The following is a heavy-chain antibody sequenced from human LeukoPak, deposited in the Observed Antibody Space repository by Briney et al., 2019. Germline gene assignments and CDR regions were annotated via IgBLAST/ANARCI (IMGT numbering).Heavy chain of an antibody. CDR1: TGSFTGYY. V-gene: IGHV4-34*01. CDR2: INHSVST. CDR3: ARGTYYDFWSGYYTWSNDYYYYGMDV. D-gene: IGHD3-3*01. J-gene: IGHJ6*02. Sequence: SQTLSLTCAVDTGSFTGYYCSWIRHPPGKGLEWIGEINHSVSTNYNPSLKSRVTISVDTSKNQFSLKLSSVTAADTAVYYCARGTYYDFWSGYYTWSNDYYYYGMDVWGQGTTVTVSS.